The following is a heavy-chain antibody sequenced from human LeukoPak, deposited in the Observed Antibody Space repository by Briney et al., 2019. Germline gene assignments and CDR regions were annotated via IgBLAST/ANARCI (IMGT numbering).Heavy chain of an antibody. D-gene: IGHD2-15*01. V-gene: IGHV3-20*04. CDR1: GFTFSSYS. CDR3: ARGYCSGGSCWYFDY. CDR2: INWNGGSI. Sequence: GGSLRLSCAASGFTFSSYSMNWVRQAPGKGLEWVSGINWNGGSIGYADSVKGRFTISRDNAKNSLYLQMNSLRAEDTALYYCARGYCSGGSCWYFDYWGQGTQATVSS. J-gene: IGHJ4*02.